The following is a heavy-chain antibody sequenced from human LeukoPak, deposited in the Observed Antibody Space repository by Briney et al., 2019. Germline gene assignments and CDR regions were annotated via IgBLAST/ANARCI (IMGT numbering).Heavy chain of an antibody. D-gene: IGHD2-2*01. V-gene: IGHV4-4*07. Sequence: PSETLSLTCTVSGGSISSYYWSCIRHPAGKGLEWIGRIYTSGSTNYNPSLKSRVTISVDKSKNQFSLKLSSVTAADTAVYYCAREPGYTWYQLDQDWFDPGGQGTLVTVSS. CDR3: AREPGYTWYQLDQDWFDP. CDR1: GGSISSYY. J-gene: IGHJ5*02. CDR2: IYTSGST.